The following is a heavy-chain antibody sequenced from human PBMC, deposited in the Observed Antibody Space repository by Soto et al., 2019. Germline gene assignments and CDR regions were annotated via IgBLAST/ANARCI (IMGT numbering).Heavy chain of an antibody. CDR3: ATDPVAARPQDMYYYGMDV. D-gene: IGHD6-6*01. CDR2: FDPEDGET. V-gene: IGHV1-24*01. J-gene: IGHJ6*02. CDR1: GYTLTELS. Sequence: ASVKVSCKVSGYTLTELSMHWVRQAPGKGLEWMGGFDPEDGETIYAQKFQGRVTMTEDTSTDTAYMELSSLRSEDTAVYYCATDPVAARPQDMYYYGMDVWGQGTTVTVSS.